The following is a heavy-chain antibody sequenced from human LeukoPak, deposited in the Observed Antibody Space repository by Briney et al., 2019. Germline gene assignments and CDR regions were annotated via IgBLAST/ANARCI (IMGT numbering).Heavy chain of an antibody. V-gene: IGHV3-21*01. CDR1: GFTFSSYS. CDR3: ARGDRSGNYYGSGSP. CDR2: ISSSSSYI. J-gene: IGHJ5*02. Sequence: PGGCLSLSCAASGFTFSSYSMNWVRQAPGKGLEWVSSISSSSSYIYYADSVKGRFTISRDNAKNSLYLQMNSLRAEDTAVYYCARGDRSGNYYGSGSPWGQGTLVTVSS. D-gene: IGHD3-10*01.